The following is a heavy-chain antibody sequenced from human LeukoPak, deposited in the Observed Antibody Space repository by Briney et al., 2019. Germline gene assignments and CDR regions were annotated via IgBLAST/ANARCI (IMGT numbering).Heavy chain of an antibody. J-gene: IGHJ4*02. CDR2: ISSSSSYI. V-gene: IGHV3-21*01. CDR1: GFTFSSYS. D-gene: IGHD2-21*02. Sequence: GGSLRLSCAASGFTFSSYSMNWVRQAPGKGLEWVSSISSSSSYIYYADSVKGRFTISRDNAKNSLYLQMNSLRAEDTAVYYCARESAVTGKPPSFDYWGQGTLVTVSS. CDR3: ARESAVTGKPPSFDY.